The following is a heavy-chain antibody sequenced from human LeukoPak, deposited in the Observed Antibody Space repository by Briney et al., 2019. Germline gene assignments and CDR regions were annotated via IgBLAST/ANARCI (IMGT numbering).Heavy chain of an antibody. CDR1: SRSISSYY. V-gene: IGHV4-59*01. CDR2: IYYSGST. D-gene: IGHD3-10*01. J-gene: IGHJ4*02. CDR3: ARDYGSGRQPFHY. Sequence: SETLSLTCIVSSRSISSYYCSWIRQPPGKGLEWIGYIYYSGSTNYNPSLRSRVTIPVDTSKNQFSLKLSSVTAADTAVYYCARDYGSGRQPFHYWGQGTLATVCS.